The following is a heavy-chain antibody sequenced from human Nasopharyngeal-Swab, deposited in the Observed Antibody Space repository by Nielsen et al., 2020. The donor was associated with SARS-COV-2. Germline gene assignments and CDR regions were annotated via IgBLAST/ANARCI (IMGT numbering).Heavy chain of an antibody. CDR2: IYYSGST. Sequence: WVRPPPGEGLGWVGDIYYSGSTKYNPSLKSRVTISVDTSKNQFSLKLSSVTAADTAVYYCARGYCSGGSCYRYYYYYYMDVWGKGTTVTVSS. V-gene: IGHV4-59*01. CDR3: ARGYCSGGSCYRYYYYYYMDV. J-gene: IGHJ6*03. D-gene: IGHD2-15*01.